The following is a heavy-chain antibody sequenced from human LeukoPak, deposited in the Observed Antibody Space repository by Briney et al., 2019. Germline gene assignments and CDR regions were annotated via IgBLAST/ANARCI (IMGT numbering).Heavy chain of an antibody. D-gene: IGHD4-11*01. V-gene: IGHV3-23*01. CDR2: VSGSGDNT. CDR1: GFTFNNYA. Sequence: GGSLRLSCAASGFTFNNYAMTWVRQAPGKGLEWVSVVSGSGDNTNYADSVKGRFTNSRDNSKNTLFLQMNSLRTEDTAVYFCARWGNDYSQFDSWGQGTLVTVSS. J-gene: IGHJ4*02. CDR3: ARWGNDYSQFDS.